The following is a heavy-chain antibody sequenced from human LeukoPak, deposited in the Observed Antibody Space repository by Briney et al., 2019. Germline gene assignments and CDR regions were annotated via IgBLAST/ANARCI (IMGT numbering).Heavy chain of an antibody. CDR3: ARDYYDSSGYYGTGGY. CDR1: GYTFTSYD. CDR2: MNPNSGNT. D-gene: IGHD3-22*01. J-gene: IGHJ4*02. Sequence: ASVKVSCKASGYTFTSYDINWVRQATGQGLEWMGWMNPNSGNTGYAQKFQGRVTMTRNTSISTAYMELSSLRSEDTAVYYCARDYYDSSGYYGTGGYWGQGTLVTVSS. V-gene: IGHV1-8*01.